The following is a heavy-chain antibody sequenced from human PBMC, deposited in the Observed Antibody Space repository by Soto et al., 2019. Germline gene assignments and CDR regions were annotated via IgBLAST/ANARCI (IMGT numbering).Heavy chain of an antibody. CDR1: WGHFSNGKYC. D-gene: IGHD7-27*01. CDR3: AKIDSTRSGDEIFET. V-gene: IGHV4-39*01. CDR2: IHYSGKT. J-gene: IGHJ3*02. Sequence: PSQTLPLTYTVSWGHFSNGKYCWVWVRQPPGKGLEWIAAIHYSGKTSYNSSLKSRVTISVDTSKQQFSLKVDSVTAADTAVYYFAKIDSTRSGDEIFETGVKGTWVT.